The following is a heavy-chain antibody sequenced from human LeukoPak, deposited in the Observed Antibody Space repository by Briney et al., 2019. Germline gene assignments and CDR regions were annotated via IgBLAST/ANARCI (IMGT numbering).Heavy chain of an antibody. D-gene: IGHD2-2*01. Sequence: GESLKISCKGSGYSFASFWIGWVRQMPGKGLEWMGVIYPADSDTRYSPSFQGQVTISADKSTSTAYLQWSTLKASDTAIYYCARQSAAAQYTNWFDPWGQGTLVTVSS. J-gene: IGHJ5*02. CDR1: GYSFASFW. CDR3: ARQSAAAQYTNWFDP. V-gene: IGHV5-51*01. CDR2: IYPADSDT.